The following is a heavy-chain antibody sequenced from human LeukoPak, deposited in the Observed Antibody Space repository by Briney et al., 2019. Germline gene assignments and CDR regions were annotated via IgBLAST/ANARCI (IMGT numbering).Heavy chain of an antibody. D-gene: IGHD6-13*01. J-gene: IGHJ4*02. Sequence: SVKVSCKASGGTFSSYAISWVRQAPGQGLEWMGRIIPILGIADYAQKFQGRVTITADKSTSTAYMELSSLRSEDTAVYYCARMAVAAAGSFDYWGQGTLVTVSS. V-gene: IGHV1-69*04. CDR3: ARMAVAAAGSFDY. CDR1: GGTFSSYA. CDR2: IIPILGIA.